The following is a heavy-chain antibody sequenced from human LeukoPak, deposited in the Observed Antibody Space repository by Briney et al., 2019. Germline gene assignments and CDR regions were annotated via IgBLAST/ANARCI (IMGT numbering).Heavy chain of an antibody. CDR3: ARVGDYYDSSGSFDY. D-gene: IGHD3-22*01. CDR2: IYYSGST. CDR1: GGSLTSGDCY. V-gene: IGHV4-30-4*01. Sequence: SETLSLTCTVSGGSLTSGDCYWSWIRQPPGKGLEWIGYIYYSGSTYYNPSLKSRVTISVDTSKNQFSLKLSSVTAADTAVYYCARVGDYYDSSGSFDYWGQGTLVTVSS. J-gene: IGHJ4*02.